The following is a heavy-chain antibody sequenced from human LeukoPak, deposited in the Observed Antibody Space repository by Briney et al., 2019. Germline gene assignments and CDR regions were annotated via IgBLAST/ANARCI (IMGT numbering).Heavy chain of an antibody. CDR1: GFTFSSYG. CDR3: AKDRNYGTFDY. Sequence: GGSLRLSCAASGFTFSSYGMHWVRQAPGKGLEWVAVISYDGSNKYYADSVKGRFTISRDNSKSTLYLQMNSLRAEDTAVYYCAKDRNYGTFDYWGQGTLVTVSS. V-gene: IGHV3-30*18. D-gene: IGHD4-11*01. J-gene: IGHJ4*02. CDR2: ISYDGSNK.